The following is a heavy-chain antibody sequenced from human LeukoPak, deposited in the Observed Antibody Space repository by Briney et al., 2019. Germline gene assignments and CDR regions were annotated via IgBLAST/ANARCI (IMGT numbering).Heavy chain of an antibody. D-gene: IGHD2-15*01. CDR3: ARDLSQSRYCSGGSCYSY. CDR1: GFTFSSNY. CDR2: IYSGGST. J-gene: IGHJ4*02. V-gene: IGHV3-53*01. Sequence: GGSLRSSCAASGFTFSSNYMSWVRQAPGKGLEWVSVIYSGGSTYYADSVKGRFTISRDNSKNTLYLQMNSLRAEDTAVYYCARDLSQSRYCSGGSCYSYWGQGTLVTVSS.